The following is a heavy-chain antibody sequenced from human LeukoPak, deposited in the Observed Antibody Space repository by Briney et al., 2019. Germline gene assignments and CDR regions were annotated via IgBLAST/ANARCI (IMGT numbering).Heavy chain of an antibody. CDR3: ASGGRLGYCSSTSCYRNYKFDY. CDR2: TNHSGST. CDR1: GGSFSGYY. V-gene: IGHV4-34*01. J-gene: IGHJ4*02. D-gene: IGHD2-2*01. Sequence: PSETLSLTCAVHGGSFSGYYWSWIRQPPGKGLEWIGETNHSGSTNYNPSLKSRVTISVDTSKNQFSLKLSTVTAADTAVYYCASGGRLGYCSSTSCYRNYKFDYWGQGTLVTVSS.